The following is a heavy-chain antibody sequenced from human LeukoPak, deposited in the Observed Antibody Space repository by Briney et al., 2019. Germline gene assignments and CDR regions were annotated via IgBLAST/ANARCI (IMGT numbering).Heavy chain of an antibody. D-gene: IGHD1-26*01. CDR3: AKDRAKWKLLLVYYFDY. Sequence: GGSLRLSCAASGFTFSSYAMSWVRQAPGKGLEWVSAISGSGGSTYYADSVKGRFTISRANSKNTLYLQMNSLRAEDTAVYYCAKDRAKWKLLLVYYFDYWGQGTLVTVSS. CDR1: GFTFSSYA. V-gene: IGHV3-23*01. J-gene: IGHJ4*02. CDR2: ISGSGGST.